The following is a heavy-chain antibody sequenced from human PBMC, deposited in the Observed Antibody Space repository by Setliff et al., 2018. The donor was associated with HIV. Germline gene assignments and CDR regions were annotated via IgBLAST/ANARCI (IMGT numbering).Heavy chain of an antibody. Sequence: ASVKVSCKASGYTFTSYAMHWVRQAPGQRLERMGWINAGNGNTKYSQKFQGRVTITRDTSASTAYMELSSLRSEDTAVYYCARGKGSSGYYYYYGMDVWGQGTTVTVSS. CDR1: GYTFTSYA. CDR3: ARGKGSSGYYYYYGMDV. V-gene: IGHV1-3*01. CDR2: INAGNGNT. D-gene: IGHD3-10*01. J-gene: IGHJ6*02.